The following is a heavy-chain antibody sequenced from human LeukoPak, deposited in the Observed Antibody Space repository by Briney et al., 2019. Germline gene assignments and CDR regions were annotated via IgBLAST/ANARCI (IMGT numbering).Heavy chain of an antibody. CDR2: IYSGGDT. J-gene: IGHJ4*02. Sequence: GGSLRLSCAASGFTVSNNFMSWVRQAPGKGQESVSIIYSGGDTDYADSVKGRFAISRQNSQNTRYLQMNSLRIEDTAVYYCVKGTPGSRSVWGQGTLVTVSS. CDR3: VKGTPGSRSV. V-gene: IGHV3-53*04. D-gene: IGHD1-26*01. CDR1: GFTVSNNF.